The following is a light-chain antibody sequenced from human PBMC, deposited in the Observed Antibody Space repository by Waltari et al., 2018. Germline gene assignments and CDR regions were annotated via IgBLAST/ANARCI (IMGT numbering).Light chain of an antibody. CDR3: CSYAGSSTWV. V-gene: IGLV2-23*02. CDR1: SSAVGSYNL. J-gene: IGLJ3*02. CDR2: EVS. Sequence: QSALTQPASVSGSPGQSITISCTGTSSAVGSYNLVSWYHQHPGKAPKLMIYEVSKRPSGVSNRFSGSKSGNTASLTISGLQAEDEADYYCCSYAGSSTWVFGGGTKLTVL.